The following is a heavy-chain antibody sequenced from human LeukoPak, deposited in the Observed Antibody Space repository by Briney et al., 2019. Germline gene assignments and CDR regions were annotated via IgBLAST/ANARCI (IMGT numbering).Heavy chain of an antibody. CDR3: ARHGPSYYDSSGYFNWFDP. CDR2: INHSGST. V-gene: IGHV4-34*01. J-gene: IGHJ5*02. CDR1: GGSFSGYY. Sequence: SETLSLTCAVYGGSFSGYYWSWIRQPPGKGLEWIGEINHSGSTNYNPSLKSRVTISVDTSKNQFSLKLSSVTAADTAVYYCARHGPSYYDSSGYFNWFDPWGQGTLVTVSS. D-gene: IGHD3-22*01.